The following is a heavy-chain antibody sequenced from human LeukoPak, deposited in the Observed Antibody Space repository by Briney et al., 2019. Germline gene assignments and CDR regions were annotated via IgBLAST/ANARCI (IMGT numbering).Heavy chain of an antibody. J-gene: IGHJ4*02. CDR2: FDPEDGET. CDR3: ATAVYNWNDFFAY. CDR1: GYTLTELS. V-gene: IGHV1-24*01. Sequence: ASVKVSCKVSGYTLTELSMHWVRQAPGKGLEGRGGFDPEDGETIYAQKFQGRVTMTEDTSTDTAYMELSSLRSEDTAVYYCATAVYNWNDFFAYWGQGTLVTVSS. D-gene: IGHD1-20*01.